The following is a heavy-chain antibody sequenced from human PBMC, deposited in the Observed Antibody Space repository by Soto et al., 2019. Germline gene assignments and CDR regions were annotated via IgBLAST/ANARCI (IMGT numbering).Heavy chain of an antibody. CDR2: IDPSDSYT. D-gene: IGHD2-2*01. CDR1: GYSFTSYW. CDR3: ARHYILVAARDYYYGMDV. J-gene: IGHJ6*02. V-gene: IGHV5-10-1*01. Sequence: GESLKISCKGSGYSFTSYWISWVRQMPGKGLEWMGRIDPSDSYTNYSPSFQGHVTISADKSISTAYLQWSSLKASDTAMYYCARHYILVAARDYYYGMDVWGQGTTVTVSS.